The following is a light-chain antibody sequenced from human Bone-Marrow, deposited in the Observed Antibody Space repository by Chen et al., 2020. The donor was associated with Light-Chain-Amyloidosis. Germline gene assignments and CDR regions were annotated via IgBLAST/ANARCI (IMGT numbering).Light chain of an antibody. Sequence: QSVLTQPPSVSGAPGQRVTISCTGSSSNIGAGYDVHWYQQLPGPAPKLLIYVNNNRPSGVPDRLSGSKSGTSASLAITGLQAEDEADYYCQSYDSSLSGWVFGGGTKLTVL. J-gene: IGLJ3*02. CDR3: QSYDSSLSGWV. CDR2: VNN. CDR1: SSNIGAGYD. V-gene: IGLV1-40*01.